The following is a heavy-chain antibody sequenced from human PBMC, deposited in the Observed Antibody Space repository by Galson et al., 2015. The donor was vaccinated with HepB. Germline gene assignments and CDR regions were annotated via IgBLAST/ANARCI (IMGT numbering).Heavy chain of an antibody. CDR2: IKEDGSEK. CDR1: EFILSMYW. J-gene: IGHJ6*02. CDR3: ARVKRGEWYSFYYNGMDV. D-gene: IGHD3-10*01. Sequence: SLRLSCAASEFILSMYWMNWVRQAPGKGLEWVANIKEDGSEKNHVDSVKGRFTISRDDAKNSLYLQMNSLRAEDTAVYYCARVKRGEWYSFYYNGMDVWGQGTTVTVSS. V-gene: IGHV3-7*05.